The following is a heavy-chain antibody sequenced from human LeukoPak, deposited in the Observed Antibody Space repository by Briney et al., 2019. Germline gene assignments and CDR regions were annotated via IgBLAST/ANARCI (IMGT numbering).Heavy chain of an antibody. J-gene: IGHJ4*02. V-gene: IGHV3-74*01. CDR2: INSDGSST. Sequence: GGSLRLSCAASGFTFSSYWMHWVRQAPGKGLVWVSRINSDGSSTSYADSVKGRFTISRDNAKNTLYLQMDSLRAEDTAVYYCARGKRVMLGNDYWGQGTLVTVSS. D-gene: IGHD7-27*01. CDR3: ARGKRVMLGNDY. CDR1: GFTFSSYW.